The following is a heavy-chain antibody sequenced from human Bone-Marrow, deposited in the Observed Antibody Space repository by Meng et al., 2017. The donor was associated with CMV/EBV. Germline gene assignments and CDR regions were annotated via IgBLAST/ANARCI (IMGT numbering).Heavy chain of an antibody. V-gene: IGHV3-30*02. CDR3: ARGGYYYDSSGYYHQGSWFDP. CDR2: IRYDGSNK. CDR1: GFTFSSYG. D-gene: IGHD3-22*01. J-gene: IGHJ5*02. Sequence: GGSLRLSCAASGFTFSSYGMHWVRQAPGKGLEWVAFIRYDGSNKYYADSVKGRFTISRDNSKNTLYLQMNSLRAEDTAVYYCARGGYYYDSSGYYHQGSWFDPWGQGTLVTVSS.